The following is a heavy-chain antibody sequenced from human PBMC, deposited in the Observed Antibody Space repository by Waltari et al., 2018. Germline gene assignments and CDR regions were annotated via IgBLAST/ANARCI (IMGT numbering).Heavy chain of an antibody. CDR1: GGSFSGYY. CDR3: VRVLDYYGSGSYYNAPYYYYGMDV. D-gene: IGHD3-10*01. Sequence: QVQLQQWGAGLLKPSETLSLTCAVYGGSFSGYYWSWIRQPPGKGLEWIGEINHSGSTNYNPSLKSRVTISVDTSKNQFSLKLSSVTAADTAVYYCVRVLDYYGSGSYYNAPYYYYGMDVWGQGTTVTVSS. CDR2: INHSGST. V-gene: IGHV4-34*01. J-gene: IGHJ6*02.